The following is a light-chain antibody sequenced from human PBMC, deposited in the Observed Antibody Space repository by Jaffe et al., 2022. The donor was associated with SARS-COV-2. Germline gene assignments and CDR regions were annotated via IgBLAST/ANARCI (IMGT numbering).Light chain of an antibody. Sequence: DIQLTQSPSFLSASVGDRVTITCRASQDITTYLVWNQQKPGKAPKLLIYAASTLQSGVPSRFSGSGSGTEFTLTISSLQPEDFATYYCQQLYSYPPTFGPGTKVDIK. V-gene: IGKV1-9*01. J-gene: IGKJ3*01. CDR3: QQLYSYPPT. CDR2: AAS. CDR1: QDITTY.